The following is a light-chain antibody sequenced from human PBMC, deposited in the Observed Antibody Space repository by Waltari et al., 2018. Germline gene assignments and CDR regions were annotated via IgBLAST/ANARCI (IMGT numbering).Light chain of an antibody. CDR3: QQYNFYPVT. V-gene: IGKV1-16*01. CDR1: QGILTY. Sequence: DIQMTKSPSSLSASLRHRVTITCRASQGILTYLAWFQQKPGKAPKSLIYGATSLQSGVPSRFSGSGSGTDFALTIFDLQPEDFATYYCQQYNFYPVTFGQGTRLDIK. J-gene: IGKJ5*01. CDR2: GAT.